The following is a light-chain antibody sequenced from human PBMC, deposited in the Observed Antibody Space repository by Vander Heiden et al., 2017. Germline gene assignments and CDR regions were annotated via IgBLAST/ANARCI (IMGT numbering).Light chain of an antibody. Sequence: QSVLTQPISPSGAPEQRVTISCSGSSSNIGRNVVNWYQQLPGTAPTLLIYNNNQRPSGVPDRFSGSKSGTSASLAISGLQSEDEADYYCAAWDGSLNGYVFGTGTKVTVL. CDR2: NNN. J-gene: IGLJ1*01. CDR3: AAWDGSLNGYV. V-gene: IGLV1-44*01. CDR1: SSNIGRNV.